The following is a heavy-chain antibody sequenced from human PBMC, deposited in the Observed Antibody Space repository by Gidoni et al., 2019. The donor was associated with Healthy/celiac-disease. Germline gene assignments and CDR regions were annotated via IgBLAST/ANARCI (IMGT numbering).Heavy chain of an antibody. J-gene: IGHJ5*02. V-gene: IGHV4-34*01. D-gene: IGHD3-16*02. CDR2: INHSGST. CDR1: GGSFSGYY. CDR3: ARRRGVITFWGVISP. Sequence: QVQLQQWGAGLLKPSETLYLTCAVYGGSFSGYYWSWIRQPPGKGLEWIGEINHSGSTNYNPSLKSRVTISVATSKNQFSLKLSSVTAADTAVYYCARRRGVITFWGVISPWGQGTLVTVSS.